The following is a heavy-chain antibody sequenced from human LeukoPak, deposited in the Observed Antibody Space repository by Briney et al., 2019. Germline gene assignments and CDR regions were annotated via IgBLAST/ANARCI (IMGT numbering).Heavy chain of an antibody. Sequence: GGSLRLSCVASGFTFSSYGMHWVRQAPGKGLKWVAFIQYDGSYKNYADSVKGRFTISRDNSKNTLYLQMNSPRAEDTAVYYCAKVPKSGGNSGNYTSCYSYYMDVWGKGTTVTISS. V-gene: IGHV3-30*02. CDR3: AKVPKSGGNSGNYTSCYSYYMDV. CDR1: GFTFSSYG. CDR2: IQYDGSYK. D-gene: IGHD3-10*01. J-gene: IGHJ6*03.